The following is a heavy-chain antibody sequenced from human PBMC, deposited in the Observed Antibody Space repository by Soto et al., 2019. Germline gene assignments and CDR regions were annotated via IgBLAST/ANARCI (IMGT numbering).Heavy chain of an antibody. J-gene: IGHJ6*02. D-gene: IGHD3-10*01. CDR1: GFTFSSDA. Sequence: PGGSLRLSCAASGFTFSSDAMSWVRQAPGKGLEWVSAISGSGGSTYYADSVKGRFTISRDNSKNTLYLQMNSLRAEDTAVYYCAKVINRGVISFYYYYYGMDVWGQGTTVTVSS. V-gene: IGHV3-23*01. CDR3: AKVINRGVISFYYYYYGMDV. CDR2: ISGSGGST.